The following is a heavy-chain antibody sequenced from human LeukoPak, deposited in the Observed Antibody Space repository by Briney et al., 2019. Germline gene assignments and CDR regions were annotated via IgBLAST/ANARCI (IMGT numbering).Heavy chain of an antibody. CDR1: GGSFSGYY. V-gene: IGHV4-34*01. J-gene: IGHJ4*02. Sequence: SETLSLTCAVYGGSFSGYYWSWIRQPPGKGLEWIGEINHSGSTNYNPSLKSRVTISVDTSKNQFSLKLSSVTAADTAVYYCATGPFVGNSVYLDYWGQGTLVTVSS. CDR3: ATGPFVGNSVYLDY. CDR2: INHSGST. D-gene: IGHD4-23*01.